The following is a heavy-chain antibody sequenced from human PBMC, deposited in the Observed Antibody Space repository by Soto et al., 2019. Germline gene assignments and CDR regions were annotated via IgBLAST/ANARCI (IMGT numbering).Heavy chain of an antibody. Sequence: ASVKVSCKASGYSFATPGISWVRQAPGQGLEWMGWISAYNGNTNYEQKLQDRVTMTTDTSTSTAYLELRSLRSDDTAVYYCARAGHYYDSSGYATWGQGTLVTVSS. CDR3: ARAGHYYDSSGYAT. CDR2: ISAYNGNT. D-gene: IGHD3-22*01. V-gene: IGHV1-18*01. CDR1: GYSFATPG. J-gene: IGHJ5*02.